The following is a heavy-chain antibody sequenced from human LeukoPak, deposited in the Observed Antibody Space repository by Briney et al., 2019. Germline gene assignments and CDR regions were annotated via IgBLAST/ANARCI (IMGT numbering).Heavy chain of an antibody. J-gene: IGHJ4*02. V-gene: IGHV3-33*01. CDR1: GFTFSGFG. CDR2: IWYDGSNK. D-gene: IGHD4-23*01. CDR3: ARGRGADYGGNSGYFDY. Sequence: GKSLRLSCAASGFTFSGFGMHGVRQAPGKGLEWVAVIWYDGSNKYYADSVKGRFTISRDNPKNTLYVQMNSLRAEDTAVYYCARGRGADYGGNSGYFDYWGQGTLVTVSS.